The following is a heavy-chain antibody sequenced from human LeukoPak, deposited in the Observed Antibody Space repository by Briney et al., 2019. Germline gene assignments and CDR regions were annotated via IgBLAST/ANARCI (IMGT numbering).Heavy chain of an antibody. J-gene: IGHJ6*03. CDR2: IYYSGST. D-gene: IGHD6-6*01. V-gene: IGHV4-59*12. Sequence: KPSETLSLTCTVSGGSISSYYWSWIRQPPGKGLEWIGYIYYSGSTNYNPSLKSRVTMSVDTSKNQFSLKLSSVTAADTAVYYCARVESSIAARYYYMDVWGKGTTVTVSS. CDR1: GGSISSYY. CDR3: ARVESSIAARYYYMDV.